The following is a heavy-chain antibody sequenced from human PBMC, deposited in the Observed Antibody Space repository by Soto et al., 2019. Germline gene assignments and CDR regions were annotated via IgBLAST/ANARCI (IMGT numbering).Heavy chain of an antibody. Sequence: QITLKESGPTLVKPTQTLTLTCTFSGFSLPTDRVGVGWIRQPPGKALEWLAVIYWDDTKTYRPSLKSRLTNTKDTSKNQVALTMTDMEPVDTATYYCAHAYGGRSLSWGQGTLVTVSS. D-gene: IGHD1-26*01. J-gene: IGHJ5*02. V-gene: IGHV2-5*02. CDR1: GFSLPTDRVG. CDR2: IYWDDTK. CDR3: AHAYGGRSLS.